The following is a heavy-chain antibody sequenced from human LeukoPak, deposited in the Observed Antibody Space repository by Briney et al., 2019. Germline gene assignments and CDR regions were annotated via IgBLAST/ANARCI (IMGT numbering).Heavy chain of an antibody. CDR2: IYYSGST. V-gene: IGHV4-39*01. CDR1: GGSISSSSYY. Sequence: SETLSLTCTVSGGSISSSSYYWGWIRQPPGKGLEWIGSIYYSGSTYYNPSLKSRVTISVNTSKNQFSLKLSSVTAADTAVYYCARLPDGRAGHYYDFWNEGSYYFDYWGQGTLVTVSS. CDR3: ARLPDGRAGHYYDFWNEGSYYFDY. J-gene: IGHJ4*02. D-gene: IGHD3-3*01.